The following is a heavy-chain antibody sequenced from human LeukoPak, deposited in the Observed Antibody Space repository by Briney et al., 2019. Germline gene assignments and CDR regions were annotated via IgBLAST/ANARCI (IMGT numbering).Heavy chain of an antibody. D-gene: IGHD6-13*01. CDR3: AGLHFAAAEEFDP. Sequence: SETLSLTCTVPGGSLSGHWWSWIRQPPGKGLEWIGYIYYSGNTNYNPSLNTRVTISVDTSKNQFSLNLRSVTAADTAVYYCAGLHFAAAEEFDPWGQGTLVTVSS. CDR1: GGSLSGHW. CDR2: IYYSGNT. J-gene: IGHJ5*02. V-gene: IGHV4-59*08.